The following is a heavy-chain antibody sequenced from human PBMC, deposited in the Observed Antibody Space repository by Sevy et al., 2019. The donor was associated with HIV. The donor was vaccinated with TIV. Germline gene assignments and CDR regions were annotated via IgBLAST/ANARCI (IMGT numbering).Heavy chain of an antibody. CDR1: GFTFDDYG. V-gene: IGHV3-20*04. J-gene: IGHJ4*02. D-gene: IGHD2-21*02. CDR3: AREKACGGAFYYFDY. Sequence: GGFLRLSCAASGFTFDDYGMSWVRQVPGKGLEWVSSINWNGGSTSYTDFVKGRFTISRDNAKNSLFLQVNSLRAEDTALYYFAREKACGGAFYYFDYWGQGVLVTVSS. CDR2: INWNGGST.